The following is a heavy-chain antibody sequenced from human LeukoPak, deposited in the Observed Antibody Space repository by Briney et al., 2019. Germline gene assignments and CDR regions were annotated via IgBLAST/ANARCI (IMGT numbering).Heavy chain of an antibody. V-gene: IGHV4-39*01. CDR2: IHYSGST. D-gene: IGHD3-22*01. CDR3: AIQRFYSSGYFNWYFDL. J-gene: IGHJ2*01. CDR1: GGSISSSTYF. Sequence: KTSETLSLTCSVSGGSISSSTYFWGWIRQPPGKGLEWIASIHYSGSTYSNPSLKSRVTISVDTSKNQFSLKLSSVTAADTAVYYCAIQRFYSSGYFNWYFDLWGRGTLVTVSS.